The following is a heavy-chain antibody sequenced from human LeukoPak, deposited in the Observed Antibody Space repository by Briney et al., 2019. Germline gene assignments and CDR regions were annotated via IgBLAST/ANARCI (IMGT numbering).Heavy chain of an antibody. V-gene: IGHV3-23*01. CDR2: ISGSGGST. D-gene: IGHD6-19*01. CDR3: AKHPGEQWLDYFDY. CDR1: GFTFSSFW. Sequence: GGSLRLSCAASGFTFSSFWMSWVRQAPGKGLEWVSAISGSGGSTYYADSVKGRFTISRDNSKNTLYLQMNSLRAEDTAVYYCAKHPGEQWLDYFDYWGQGTLVTVSS. J-gene: IGHJ4*02.